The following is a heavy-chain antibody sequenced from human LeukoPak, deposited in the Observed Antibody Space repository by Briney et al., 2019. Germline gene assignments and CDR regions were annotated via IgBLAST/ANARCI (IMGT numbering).Heavy chain of an antibody. CDR2: ISYDGSNK. Sequence: GGSLRLSCAVSGITLSNYGMSWVRQAPGKGLEWVAVISYDGSNKYYADSVKGRFTISRDNSKNTLYLQMNSLRAEDTAVYYCAKDRYWGQGTLVTVSS. CDR3: AKDRY. V-gene: IGHV3-30*18. CDR1: GITLSNYG. J-gene: IGHJ4*02.